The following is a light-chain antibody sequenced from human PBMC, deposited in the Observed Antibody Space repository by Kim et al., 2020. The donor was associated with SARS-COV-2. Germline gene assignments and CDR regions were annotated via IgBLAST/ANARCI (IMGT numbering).Light chain of an antibody. Sequence: PGKKATFTCGGDNIGRIRVHWYRQRPGQAPVLVLFYDSDRSAGMHERISGSNAGNTATLTIRRVEAGDVADYFSQVWDKMSAQWFFGIGTQLTVL. CDR1: NIGRIR. V-gene: IGLV3-21*01. J-gene: IGLJ2*01. CDR3: QVWDKMSAQWF. CDR2: YDS.